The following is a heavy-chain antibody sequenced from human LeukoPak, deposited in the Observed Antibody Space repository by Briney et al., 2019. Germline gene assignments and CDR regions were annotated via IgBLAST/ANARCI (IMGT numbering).Heavy chain of an antibody. J-gene: IGHJ5*02. V-gene: IGHV3-48*01. Sequence: GGSLRLSCAASGFTFSSYSMNWVRQAPGKGLEWVSYISSSSSTIYYADSVKGRFTISRDNAKNSLYLQMNSLRAGDTAVYYCAREATNSSSWNGWFDPWGQGTLVTVSS. CDR1: GFTFSSYS. CDR2: ISSSSSTI. D-gene: IGHD6-13*01. CDR3: AREATNSSSWNGWFDP.